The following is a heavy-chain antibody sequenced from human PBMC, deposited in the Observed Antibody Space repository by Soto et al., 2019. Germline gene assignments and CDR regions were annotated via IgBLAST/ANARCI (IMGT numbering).Heavy chain of an antibody. Sequence: PGGSLRLSCAASGFTFSSYGMHWVRQAPGKGLEWVAVISYDGSNKYYADSVKGRFTISRDNSKNTLYLQMNSLRAEDTAVYYCAKDSGGGRYNWNPTSFDLWGRGTLVTVSS. CDR1: GFTFSSYG. D-gene: IGHD1-20*01. J-gene: IGHJ2*01. V-gene: IGHV3-30*18. CDR3: AKDSGGGRYNWNPTSFDL. CDR2: ISYDGSNK.